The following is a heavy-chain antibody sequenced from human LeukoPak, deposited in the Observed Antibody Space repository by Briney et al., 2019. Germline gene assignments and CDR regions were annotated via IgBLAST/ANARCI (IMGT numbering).Heavy chain of an antibody. J-gene: IGHJ4*02. CDR2: ISWDGTT. D-gene: IGHD6-19*01. V-gene: IGHV3-43*01. CDR1: GFTFEDYT. CDR3: VKDLSFESSGHVFEY. Sequence: GGSLRVSCAASGFTFEDYTLHWVRQAPGKTLEWVSLISWDGTTYYTDSVKGRFTMSRDDSKNSLYLQMDTLRSEDTAFYYCVKDLSFESSGHVFEYWGEGTLVTVSS.